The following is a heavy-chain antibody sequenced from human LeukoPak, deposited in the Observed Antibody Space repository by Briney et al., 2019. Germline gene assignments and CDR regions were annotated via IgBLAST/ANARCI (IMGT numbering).Heavy chain of an antibody. CDR3: AKGDYGGTIQVFDY. CDR2: ISGGDVCT. CDR1: GLTFSSYA. D-gene: IGHD4-23*01. J-gene: IGHJ4*02. Sequence: PGGSLRLSCAASGLTFSSYAMSWVRQAPGKGLEWVSAISGGDVCTYYADSVKGRFTISRDNSKNTLFLQMNSLRAEDTAVYYCAKGDYGGTIQVFDYWGQGTLVTVSS. V-gene: IGHV3-23*01.